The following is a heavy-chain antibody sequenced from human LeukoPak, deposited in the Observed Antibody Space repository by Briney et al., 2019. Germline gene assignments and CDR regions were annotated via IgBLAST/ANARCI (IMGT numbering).Heavy chain of an antibody. CDR3: ARGSSLYYYDSSGYYPIDY. J-gene: IGHJ4*02. D-gene: IGHD3-22*01. Sequence: ASVKVSCKASGYTFTSYYMHWVRQAPGQGLEWMGIINPSGGSTSYAQKFQGRVTMTRDMSTSTVHMELSSLRSEDTAVYYCARGSSLYYYDSSGYYPIDYWGQGTLVTVSS. CDR1: GYTFTSYY. CDR2: INPSGGST. V-gene: IGHV1-46*01.